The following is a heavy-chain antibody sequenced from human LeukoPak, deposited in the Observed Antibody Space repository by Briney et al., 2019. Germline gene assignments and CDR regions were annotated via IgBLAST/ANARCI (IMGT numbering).Heavy chain of an antibody. CDR2: TSGSGGST. V-gene: IGHV3-23*01. Sequence: GGSLRLSCAASGFTFSSYAMSWVRQAPGKGLEWVSATSGSGGSTYYADSVKGRFTISRDNSKNTLYLQVNSLRAEDTAVYYCARYHSSSGYFDYWGQGTLVTVSS. D-gene: IGHD6-6*01. CDR3: ARYHSSSGYFDY. J-gene: IGHJ4*02. CDR1: GFTFSSYA.